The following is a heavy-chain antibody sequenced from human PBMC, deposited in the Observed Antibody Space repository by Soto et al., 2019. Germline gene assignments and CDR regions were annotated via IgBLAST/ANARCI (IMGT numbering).Heavy chain of an antibody. D-gene: IGHD3-3*01. CDR2: ISGSGAGT. V-gene: IGHV3-23*01. J-gene: IGHJ6*02. Sequence: AGSLRLSCTASGFTFSTSAMSWVRQAPGRGLEWVSGISGSGAGTYYADSVKGRFTISRDNSKNTLYLQMSGLRVEDAAIYYCAKGPTVFGAVISFDYYYGMYVWGQGTPVTVSS. CDR1: GFTFSTSA. CDR3: AKGPTVFGAVISFDYYYGMYV.